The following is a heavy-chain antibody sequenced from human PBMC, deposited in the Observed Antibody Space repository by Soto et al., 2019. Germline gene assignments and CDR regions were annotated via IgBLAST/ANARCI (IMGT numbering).Heavy chain of an antibody. CDR3: ARVRITMVRGVMADYFDY. CDR1: GGSISSGGYS. CDR2: IYHSGST. J-gene: IGHJ4*02. Sequence: SETLSLTCAVSGGSISSGGYSWSWIRQPPGKGLEWIGYIYHSGSTYYNPSLKSRVTISVDRSKNQFSLKLSSVTAADTAVYYCARVRITMVRGVMADYFDYWGQGTLVTVYS. V-gene: IGHV4-30-2*01. D-gene: IGHD3-10*01.